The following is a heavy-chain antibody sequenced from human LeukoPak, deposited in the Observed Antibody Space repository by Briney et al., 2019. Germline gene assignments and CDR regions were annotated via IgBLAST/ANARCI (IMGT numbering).Heavy chain of an antibody. J-gene: IGHJ4*02. CDR3: AKDFRNYYGSGSYYNY. CDR1: GFTFSSYG. D-gene: IGHD3-10*01. Sequence: GGSLRLSCAASGFTFSSYGMHWVRQAPGKGLEWVAVIWYDGSNKYYADSVKGRFTISRDNSKNTLYLQMNSLRAEDTAVYYCAKDFRNYYGSGSYYNYWGQGTLVTVSS. CDR2: IWYDGSNK. V-gene: IGHV3-33*06.